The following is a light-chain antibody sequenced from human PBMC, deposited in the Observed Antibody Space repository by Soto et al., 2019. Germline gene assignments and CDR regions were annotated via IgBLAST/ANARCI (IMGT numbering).Light chain of an antibody. CDR1: SSNIGAGYD. Sequence: QSVLTQPPSVSGAPGQRVTISCTGSSSNIGAGYDVHWYQQLPGTDTKLLIYGKSNRPAGVPDRFSGSKSGTAASLAITGLQAEDEADYYCQSYDSSLSRVFGGGTKLTVL. CDR2: GKS. J-gene: IGLJ2*01. V-gene: IGLV1-40*01. CDR3: QSYDSSLSRV.